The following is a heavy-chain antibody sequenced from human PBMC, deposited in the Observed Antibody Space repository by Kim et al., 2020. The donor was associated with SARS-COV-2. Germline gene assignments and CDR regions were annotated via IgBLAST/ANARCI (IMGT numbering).Heavy chain of an antibody. V-gene: IGHV6-1*01. CDR3: ARGRFHMITFGGVIVKTSLRNSVFDY. J-gene: IGHJ4*02. Sequence: SQTLSLTCAISGDSVSSNSAAWNWIRQSPSRGLEWLGRTYYRSKWYNDYAVSVKSRITINPDTSKNQFSLQLNSVTPEDTAVYYCARGRFHMITFGGVIVKTSLRNSVFDYWGQGTLVTVSS. D-gene: IGHD3-16*02. CDR2: TYYRSKWYN. CDR1: GDSVSSNSAA.